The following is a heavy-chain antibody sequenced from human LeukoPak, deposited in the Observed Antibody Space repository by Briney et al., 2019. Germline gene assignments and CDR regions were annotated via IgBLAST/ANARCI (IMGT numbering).Heavy chain of an antibody. D-gene: IGHD1-14*01. Sequence: GGSLRLSCAASGFTVSSNYMSWVRQAPGKGLEWVSVIYSGGSTYYADSVTGRFTISRDNSKNTLYLQMNSLRAEDTAVYYCARDRSGSGAFDIWGQGTMVTVSS. CDR3: ARDRSGSGAFDI. CDR1: GFTVSSNY. CDR2: IYSGGST. J-gene: IGHJ3*02. V-gene: IGHV3-53*01.